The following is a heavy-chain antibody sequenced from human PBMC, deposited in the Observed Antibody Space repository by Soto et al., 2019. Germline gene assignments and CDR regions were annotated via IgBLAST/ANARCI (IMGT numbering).Heavy chain of an antibody. CDR2: IYYSGST. D-gene: IGHD3-22*01. CDR1: GGSISSYY. CDR3: ARAEMTYYYASSGYAY. Sequence: KPSETLSLTCTVSGGSISSYYWSWIRQPPGKGLEWIGYIYYSGSTNYNPSLKSRVTISVDTSKNQFSLKLSSVTAADTAVYYCARAEMTYYYASSGYAYWGQGTLVTVSS. J-gene: IGHJ4*02. V-gene: IGHV4-59*01.